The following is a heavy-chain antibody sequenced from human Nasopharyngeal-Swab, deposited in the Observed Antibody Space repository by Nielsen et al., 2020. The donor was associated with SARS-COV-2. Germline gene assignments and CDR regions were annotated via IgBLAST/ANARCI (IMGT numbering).Heavy chain of an antibody. CDR2: ISAYNGNT. CDR1: GYTFTSYG. J-gene: IGHJ6*02. CDR3: AVTTVTTSSYYYYYGMDV. Sequence: ASVKVSCKASGYTFTSYGISWVRQAPGQGLEWMGWISAYNGNTNYAQKLQGRATMTTDTSTSTAYMELRSLRSDDTAVYYCAVTTVTTSSYYYYYGMDVWGQGTTVTVSS. V-gene: IGHV1-18*01. D-gene: IGHD4-11*01.